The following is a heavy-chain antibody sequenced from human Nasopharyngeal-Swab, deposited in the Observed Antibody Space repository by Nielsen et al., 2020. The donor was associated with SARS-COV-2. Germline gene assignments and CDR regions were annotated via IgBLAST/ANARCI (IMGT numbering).Heavy chain of an antibody. Sequence: SETLSLTCTVSGGSISSSSYYWGWIRQPPGKGLEWIGSIYYSGRTYYNPSLKSRVTISVDTSKNQFSLKLSSVTAADTAVYYCARCIVVVPAAIRGTDYYYMDVWGKGTTVTVSS. CDR1: GGSISSSSYY. CDR2: IYYSGRT. J-gene: IGHJ6*03. D-gene: IGHD2-2*01. CDR3: ARCIVVVPAAIRGTDYYYMDV. V-gene: IGHV4-39*01.